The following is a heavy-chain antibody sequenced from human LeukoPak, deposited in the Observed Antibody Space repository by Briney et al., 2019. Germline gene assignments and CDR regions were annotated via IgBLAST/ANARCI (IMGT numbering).Heavy chain of an antibody. J-gene: IGHJ4*02. CDR1: GFTFSSYA. Sequence: QPGRSLRLSCAASGFTFSSYAMHWVRQAPGKGLEWVAVISYDGSNKYYADSVKGRFTISRDNSKNTLYLQMNSLRAEDTAVYYCARDCSYTYYYDSSGYLELDYWGQGTLVTVSS. CDR2: ISYDGSNK. CDR3: ARDCSYTYYYDSSGYLELDY. D-gene: IGHD3-22*01. V-gene: IGHV3-30-3*01.